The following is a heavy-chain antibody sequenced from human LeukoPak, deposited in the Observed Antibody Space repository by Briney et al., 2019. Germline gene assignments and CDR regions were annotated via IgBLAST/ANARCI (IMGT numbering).Heavy chain of an antibody. J-gene: IGHJ4*02. V-gene: IGHV4-39*07. CDR3: AKSDYYGASDY. CDR1: GGSISSSSYY. Sequence: PSETLSLTCTVSGGSISSSSYYWGWIRQPPGKGLEWIASIYYSGSTYYNPSLKSRVTISVDTFRNQFSLKLTSVTAADTAIYYCAKSDYYGASDYWGQGTLVTVSS. D-gene: IGHD3-10*01. CDR2: IYYSGST.